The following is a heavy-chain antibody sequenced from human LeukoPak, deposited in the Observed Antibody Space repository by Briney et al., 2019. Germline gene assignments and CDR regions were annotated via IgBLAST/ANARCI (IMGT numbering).Heavy chain of an antibody. J-gene: IGHJ3*02. Sequence: GASVKVSCKASGYTFTSHYIHWVRQAPGQGLEWMGIINPSGGRTSYAQKFQGRVTITADESTSTAYMELSSLRSEDTAVYYCARLALPGRDAFDIWGQGTMVTVSS. CDR3: ARLALPGRDAFDI. V-gene: IGHV1-46*01. CDR2: INPSGGRT. CDR1: GYTFTSHY. D-gene: IGHD3-16*02.